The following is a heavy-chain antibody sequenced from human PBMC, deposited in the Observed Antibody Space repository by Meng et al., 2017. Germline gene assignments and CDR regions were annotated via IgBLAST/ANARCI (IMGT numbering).Heavy chain of an antibody. D-gene: IGHD5-18*01. V-gene: IGHV1-46*01. CDR1: GYTFTSYY. Sequence: ASVKVSCKASGYTFTSYYMHWVRQAPGQGLEWMGIINPSGGSTSYAQKFQGRVTMTRDTSTSTVYMELSSLRSEDTAVYYCARDLGIQLWFTSTIAADYWAQGTLATFPS. CDR2: INPSGGST. CDR3: ARDLGIQLWFTSTIAADY. J-gene: IGHJ4*02.